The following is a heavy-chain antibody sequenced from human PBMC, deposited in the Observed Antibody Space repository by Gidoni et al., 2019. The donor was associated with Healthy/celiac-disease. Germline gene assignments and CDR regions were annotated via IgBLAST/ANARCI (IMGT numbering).Heavy chain of an antibody. J-gene: IGHJ4*02. D-gene: IGHD3-10*01. CDR1: GFTFGDYA. Sequence: EVQLVESGGGLVQPGRSLRLSCTASGFTFGDYARSWFRQAPGKGLGWVGFIRSKAYGGTTEYAASVKGRFTISRDDSKSIAYLQMNSLKTEDTAVYYCTRDQTDTTRGGQNFDYWGQGTLVTVSS. CDR3: TRDQTDTTRGGQNFDY. CDR2: IRSKAYGGTT. V-gene: IGHV3-49*03.